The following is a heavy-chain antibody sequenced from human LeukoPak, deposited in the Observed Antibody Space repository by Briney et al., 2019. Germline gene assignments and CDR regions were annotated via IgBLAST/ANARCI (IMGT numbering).Heavy chain of an antibody. Sequence: ASVKVSCKASGYTSTSYGISWVRQAPGQGLEWMGWISAYNGNTNYAQKLQGRVTMTTDTSTSTAYMELRSLRSDDTAVYYCARDFSDILTGYPWSLPDYWGQGTLVTVSS. CDR3: ARDFSDILTGYPWSLPDY. D-gene: IGHD3-9*01. V-gene: IGHV1-18*01. J-gene: IGHJ4*02. CDR1: GYTSTSYG. CDR2: ISAYNGNT.